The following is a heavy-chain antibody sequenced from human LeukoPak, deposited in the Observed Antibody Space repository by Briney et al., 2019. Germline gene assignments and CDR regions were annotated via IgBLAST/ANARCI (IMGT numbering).Heavy chain of an antibody. D-gene: IGHD1-1*01. V-gene: IGHV3-21*01. J-gene: IGHJ3*02. CDR2: ISSTSSHI. Sequence: PGGSLRLSCAASGFTFSSYSMNWVRQDPGKGLEWVSSISSTSSHIYYADSVKGRFTISRDNAKNSLYLHMNSLRAEDTAVYYCARDPGRRAFDIWGQGTMVTVSS. CDR3: ARDPGRRAFDI. CDR1: GFTFSSYS.